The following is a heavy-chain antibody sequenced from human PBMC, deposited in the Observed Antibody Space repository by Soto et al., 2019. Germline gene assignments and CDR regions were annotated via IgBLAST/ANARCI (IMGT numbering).Heavy chain of an antibody. CDR3: ARGGDRGYDLGELYNWFDP. CDR2: IIPIFGTA. CDR1: GGTFSSYA. V-gene: IGHV1-69*01. Sequence: QVQLVQSGAEVKKPGSSVKVSCKASGGTFSSYAISWVRQAPGQGLEWMGGIIPIFGTANYAQKFQGRVRITADESTSTAYMELSSLRSEDTAVYYCARGGDRGYDLGELYNWFDPWGQGTLVTVSS. J-gene: IGHJ5*02. D-gene: IGHD5-12*01.